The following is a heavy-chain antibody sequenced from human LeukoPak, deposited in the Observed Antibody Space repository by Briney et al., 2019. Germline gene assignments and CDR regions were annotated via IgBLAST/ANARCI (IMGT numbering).Heavy chain of an antibody. Sequence: PGGSLRLSCAASGFTFSTYPMQWVRQAPGKGLEYVSSISSNGDYTYYADSVRGRFTISRDNSKNTLYLQMSSLRPEDTAVYYCVKGYDANWAHFDYWGQGTLATVSS. D-gene: IGHD7-27*01. V-gene: IGHV3-64D*06. CDR2: ISSNGDYT. CDR1: GFTFSTYP. J-gene: IGHJ4*02. CDR3: VKGYDANWAHFDY.